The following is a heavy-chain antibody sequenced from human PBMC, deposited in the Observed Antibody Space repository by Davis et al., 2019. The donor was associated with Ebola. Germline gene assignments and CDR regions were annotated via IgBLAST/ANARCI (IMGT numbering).Heavy chain of an antibody. CDR1: GLTFSSYW. CDR2: ISYDGSIK. CDR3: ARDLMTTVTNYFGY. V-gene: IGHV3-30*03. D-gene: IGHD4-17*01. J-gene: IGHJ4*02. Sequence: GESLKISCAASGLTFSSYWMSWVRQAPGKGLEWVAVISYDGSIKYYGDSVKGRFTISRDNSKNTLYLQMNSLRAEDTAVYYCARDLMTTVTNYFGYWGQGTLVIVSS.